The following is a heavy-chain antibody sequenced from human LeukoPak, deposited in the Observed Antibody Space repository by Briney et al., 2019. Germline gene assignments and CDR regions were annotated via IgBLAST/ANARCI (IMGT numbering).Heavy chain of an antibody. CDR2: IIPIFGTA. Sequence: SVTVSCKASGGTFSSYAISWVRQAPGQGLEWMGGIIPIFGTANYAQKFQGRVTITADESTSTAYMELSSLRSEDTAVYYCARSPVGDYDFRSGIFDYWGQGTLVTVSS. CDR3: ARSPVGDYDFRSGIFDY. CDR1: GGTFSSYA. J-gene: IGHJ4*02. D-gene: IGHD3-3*01. V-gene: IGHV1-69*13.